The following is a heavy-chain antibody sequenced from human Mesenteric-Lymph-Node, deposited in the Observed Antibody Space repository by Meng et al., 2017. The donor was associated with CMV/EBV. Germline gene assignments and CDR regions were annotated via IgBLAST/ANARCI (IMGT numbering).Heavy chain of an antibody. CDR1: GFTFSNYA. J-gene: IGHJ6*02. CDR2: IQYDGSEN. V-gene: IGHV3-30*02. CDR3: AKDKPYGMDV. Sequence: GESLKISCTTSGFTFSNYAIHWVRQAPGKGLEWVAFIQYDGSENFYADSVKGRFTTSRDNSNNTLYLQMNRLRAEDTALYYCAKDKPYGMDVWGQGTTVTVSS.